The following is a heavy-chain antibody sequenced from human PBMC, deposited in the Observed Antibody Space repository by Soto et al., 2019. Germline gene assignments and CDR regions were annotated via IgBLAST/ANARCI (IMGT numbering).Heavy chain of an antibody. J-gene: IGHJ4*02. V-gene: IGHV3-7*01. Sequence: PGGSLRLSCAASGFIFSTYWMSWVRQAPGEGPEWVANIKQDGSEKHYVASVRGRFTISRDNAKNSLYLEINSLRAEDTAVYYCVRGKVYFDSRGPGTLVTVSS. D-gene: IGHD3-22*01. CDR1: GFIFSTYW. CDR2: IKQDGSEK. CDR3: VRGKVYFDS.